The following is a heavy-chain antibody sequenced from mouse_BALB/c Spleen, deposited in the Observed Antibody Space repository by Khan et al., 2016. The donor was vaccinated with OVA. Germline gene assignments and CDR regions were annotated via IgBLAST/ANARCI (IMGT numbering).Heavy chain of an antibody. CDR1: GFAFSNYD. V-gene: IGHV5-12-1*01. J-gene: IGHJ1*01. CDR3: TRRPGYFDV. Sequence: EVQLVESGGGLVKPGGSLKLACTASGFAFSNYDMSWVRQTPEKRLEWVAYISSGGDNTYSPDTVKGRFTISRDNAKNTLYLQMSSLKSDDTARYYCTRRPGYFDVWGAGTTVTVSS. CDR2: ISSGGDNT.